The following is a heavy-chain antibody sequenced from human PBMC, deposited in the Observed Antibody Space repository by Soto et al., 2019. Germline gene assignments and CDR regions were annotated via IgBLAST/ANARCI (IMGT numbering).Heavy chain of an antibody. CDR2: IIPIFGTA. Sequence: EASVKVSCKASGGTFSSYAISWVRQAPGQGLEWMGGIIPIFGTANYAQKFQGRVTITADESTSTAYMELSSLRSEDTAVYYCARDTRLALHNSSGYYGSLDYWGQGTLVTVSS. J-gene: IGHJ4*02. V-gene: IGHV1-69*01. CDR3: ARDTRLALHNSSGYYGSLDY. D-gene: IGHD3-22*01. CDR1: GGTFSSYA.